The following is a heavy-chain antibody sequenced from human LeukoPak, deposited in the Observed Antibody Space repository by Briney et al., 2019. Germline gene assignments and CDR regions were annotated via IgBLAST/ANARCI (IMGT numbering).Heavy chain of an antibody. CDR2: IRSKAYGGTT. CDR1: GFTFGDYA. V-gene: IGHV3-49*03. D-gene: IGHD6-13*01. CDR3: TRVIGSSERRFDI. Sequence: GGSLRLSCTASGFTFGDYAMSWFRQAPGKGLEWVGFIRSKAYGGTTEYAASVKGRFTISRDDSKSIAYLQMNSLKTEDTAVYYCTRVIGSSERRFDIWGQGTMVTVSS. J-gene: IGHJ3*02.